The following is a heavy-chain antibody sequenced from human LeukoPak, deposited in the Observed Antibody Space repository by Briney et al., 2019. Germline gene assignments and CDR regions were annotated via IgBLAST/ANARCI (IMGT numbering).Heavy chain of an antibody. V-gene: IGHV4-61*02. CDR2: IYTSGST. D-gene: IGHD5-12*01. CDR1: GGSISSGSYY. Sequence: SETLSLTCTVSGGSISSGSYYWSWIRQPAGKGLEWIGRIYTSGSTNYNPSLKSRVTISVDTSKNQFSLKLSSVTAADTAVYYCARVASVATILDIWGQGTMVTVSS. CDR3: ARVASVATILDI. J-gene: IGHJ3*02.